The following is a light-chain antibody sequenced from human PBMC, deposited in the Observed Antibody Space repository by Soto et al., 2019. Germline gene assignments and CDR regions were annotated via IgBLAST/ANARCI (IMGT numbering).Light chain of an antibody. Sequence: DVQMTQSPSTLSASVGDSVTITCRASQSVSVWLAWYQQTPGKAPKVLISDASNLESGVPSRFSGSGSGTEFTLTISSLQADDSASYYCQQYKTYPGTFGQGTQVEIK. V-gene: IGKV1-5*01. CDR1: QSVSVW. J-gene: IGKJ1*01. CDR2: DAS. CDR3: QQYKTYPGT.